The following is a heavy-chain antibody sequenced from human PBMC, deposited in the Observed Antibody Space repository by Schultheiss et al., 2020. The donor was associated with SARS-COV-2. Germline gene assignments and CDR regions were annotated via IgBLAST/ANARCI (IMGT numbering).Heavy chain of an antibody. CDR2: IYNTGST. V-gene: IGHV4-59*01. CDR3: ARGMYCSGGSCYSVLDFDY. J-gene: IGHJ4*02. Sequence: SETLSLSCTVSGTPINSFQWSWIRQPPGKGLEWIGYIYNTGSTDYNPSLKSRVIISVDTSKNQFSLKLSSVTAADTAVYYCARGMYCSGGSCYSVLDFDYWGQGTLVTVSS. D-gene: IGHD2-15*01. CDR1: GTPINSFQ.